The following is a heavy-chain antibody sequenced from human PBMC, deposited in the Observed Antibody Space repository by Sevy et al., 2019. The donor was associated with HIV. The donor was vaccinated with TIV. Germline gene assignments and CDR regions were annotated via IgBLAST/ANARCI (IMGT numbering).Heavy chain of an antibody. J-gene: IGHJ5*02. CDR1: GFTFSNYC. V-gene: IGHV3-7*01. CDR3: ARVPPFGGPGSQYSCLDH. CDR2: IKHDGHNR. D-gene: IGHD3-10*01. Sequence: GGSLRLSCEASGFTFSNYCMNWVRQAPGKGLEWLAFIKHDGHNRIYVDSVKGRSTISRDNAKKSLYLQMNSLRADDTAVYYCARVPPFGGPGSQYSCLDHWGQGTTVTVSS.